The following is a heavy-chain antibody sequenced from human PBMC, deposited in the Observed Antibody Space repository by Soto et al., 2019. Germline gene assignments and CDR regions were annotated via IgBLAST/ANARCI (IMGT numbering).Heavy chain of an antibody. CDR3: ARIGWGGDS. CDR1: GGSISSGGYY. D-gene: IGHD7-27*01. V-gene: IGHV4-61*08. Sequence: SSETLSLTCTVSGGSISSGGYYWSWIRQHPGKGLEWIGFIPNNGSPDYNPSLKSRVVVSIDRSKNQFSLKVNSVTAADTAVYFCARIGWGGDSWGQGTLVTVSS. CDR2: IPNNGSP. J-gene: IGHJ4*02.